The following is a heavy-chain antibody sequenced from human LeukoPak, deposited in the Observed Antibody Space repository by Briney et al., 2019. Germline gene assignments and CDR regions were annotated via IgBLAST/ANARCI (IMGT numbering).Heavy chain of an antibody. Sequence: SETLSLTCTVSGGSISSYYWSWIRHPAGKGLEWIERIYTSGSTNYNPSLKSRVTMSVDTSKNQFSLKLSSVTAADTAVYYCARAHRSNCSGGSCYSFDYWGQGTLVTVSS. CDR3: ARAHRSNCSGGSCYSFDY. CDR1: GGSISSYY. V-gene: IGHV4-4*07. CDR2: IYTSGST. J-gene: IGHJ4*02. D-gene: IGHD2-15*01.